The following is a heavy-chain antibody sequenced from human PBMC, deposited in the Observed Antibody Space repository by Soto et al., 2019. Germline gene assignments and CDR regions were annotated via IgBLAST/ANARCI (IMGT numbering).Heavy chain of an antibody. CDR1: GFTFSSYS. CDR3: ARDLGRSSSYYYYYYMDV. Sequence: VQLVESGGGLVKPGGSLRLSCAASGFTFSSYSMNWVRQAPGKGLEWVSSISSSSSYIYYADSVKGRFTISRDNAKNSLYLQMNSLRAEDTAVYYCARDLGRSSSYYYYYYMDVWGKGTTVTVSS. J-gene: IGHJ6*03. CDR2: ISSSSSYI. D-gene: IGHD6-6*01. V-gene: IGHV3-21*01.